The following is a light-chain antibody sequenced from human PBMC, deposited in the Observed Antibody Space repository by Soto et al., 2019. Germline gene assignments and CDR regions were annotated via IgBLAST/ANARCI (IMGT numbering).Light chain of an antibody. CDR2: GVT. Sequence: QSALTQPASVSGSPGQSITISCTGTSSDIGGHDDVSWYQQHPGKVPKLLIYGVTDRPSGVSNRFSGSKSGNVASLTISGLQADDEADYYCCSYTSDLTPYVFGTGTKLTVL. CDR3: CSYTSDLTPYV. J-gene: IGLJ1*01. CDR1: SSDIGGHDD. V-gene: IGLV2-14*03.